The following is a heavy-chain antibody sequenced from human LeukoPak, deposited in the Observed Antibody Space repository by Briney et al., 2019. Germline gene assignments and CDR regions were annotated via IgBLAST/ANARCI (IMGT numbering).Heavy chain of an antibody. V-gene: IGHV4-59*08. Sequence: SETLSLTCTVSGAPLNNYCWNWVRQPPGKELEWIGNVDYSGSTRYNPSLKSRATMSLDSSKNQFSLRLTSVTAADMAVYYCAMQVGIYGDYNNWFDPWGQGARVTVSS. CDR3: AMQVGIYGDYNNWFDP. CDR2: VDYSGST. D-gene: IGHD4-17*01. CDR1: GAPLNNYC. J-gene: IGHJ5*02.